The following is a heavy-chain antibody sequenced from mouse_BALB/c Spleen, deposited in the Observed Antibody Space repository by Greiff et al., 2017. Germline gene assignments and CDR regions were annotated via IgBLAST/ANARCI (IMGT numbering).Heavy chain of an antibody. V-gene: IGHV5-6-4*01. CDR2: ISSGGSYT. Sequence: EVKLQESGGGLVKPGGSLKLSCAASGFTFSSYTMSWVRQTPEKRLEWVATISSGGSYTYYPDSVKGRFTISRDNAKNTLYLQMSSLKSEDTAMYYCTRDLYDYDAYFDYWGQGTTLTVSS. CDR3: TRDLYDYDAYFDY. CDR1: GFTFSSYT. D-gene: IGHD2-4*01. J-gene: IGHJ2*01.